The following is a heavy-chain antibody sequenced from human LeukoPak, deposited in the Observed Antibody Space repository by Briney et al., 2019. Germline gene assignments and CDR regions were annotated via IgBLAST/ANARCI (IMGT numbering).Heavy chain of an antibody. V-gene: IGHV1-8*03. Sequence: ASVKVSCKASGYTFTSYDINWVRQATGQGLEWMGWMNPNSGNTGYAQKFQGRVTITRNTSISTAYMELSSLRSEDTAVYYCARAFGKLGPVRRPQYYFDYWGQGTLVTVSS. CDR3: ARAFGKLGPVRRPQYYFDY. CDR1: GYTFTSYD. CDR2: MNPNSGNT. D-gene: IGHD3-16*01. J-gene: IGHJ4*02.